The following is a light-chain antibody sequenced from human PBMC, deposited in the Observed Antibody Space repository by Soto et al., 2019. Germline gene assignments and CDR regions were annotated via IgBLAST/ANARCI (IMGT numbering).Light chain of an antibody. CDR2: DAS. Sequence: EIVLTQSPATLSLSPGERATLSCRASQYISRNLAWYQQKAGQAPRLLIYDASNRATGIPARFRGSGSGTDFTLTISSLEPDDFAVYYCQQRSNWQITFGQGTRLEIK. CDR1: QYISRN. V-gene: IGKV3-11*01. J-gene: IGKJ5*01. CDR3: QQRSNWQIT.